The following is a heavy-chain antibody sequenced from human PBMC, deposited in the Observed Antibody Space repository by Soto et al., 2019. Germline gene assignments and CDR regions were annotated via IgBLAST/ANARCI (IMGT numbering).Heavy chain of an antibody. CDR3: AREAGYCSRTSCYRRAFDT. CDR2: INTDGGSS. Sequence: EVQLVESGGDLVQPGGSLSLSCAASGFTFSGHWMHWVRQVAGKGLDWVSRINTDGGSSAYADSVKGRFTISRDNAKNTLFLQMNGLRAEDTAVYYCAREAGYCSRTSCYRRAFDTWGQGTTVTVSS. D-gene: IGHD2-2*01. J-gene: IGHJ3*02. CDR1: GFTFSGHW. V-gene: IGHV3-74*03.